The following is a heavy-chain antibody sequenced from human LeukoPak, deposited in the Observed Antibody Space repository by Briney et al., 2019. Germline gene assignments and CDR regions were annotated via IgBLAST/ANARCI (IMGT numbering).Heavy chain of an antibody. CDR2: IASDGSST. Sequence: GESLRLSCAASGFTFSNYWMYWVRQAPGKGLVWVSRIASDGSSTTYADSVKGRFSISRDNAKNTLYLQMNSLRVEDTAVYYCARGRPHGNDYWGQGTLVTVSS. J-gene: IGHJ4*02. CDR3: ARGRPHGNDY. D-gene: IGHD4-23*01. V-gene: IGHV3-74*01. CDR1: GFTFSNYW.